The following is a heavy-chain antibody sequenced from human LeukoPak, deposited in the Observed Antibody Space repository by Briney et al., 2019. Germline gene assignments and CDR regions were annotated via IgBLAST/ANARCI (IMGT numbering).Heavy chain of an antibody. CDR3: ARDRPSLAVAEAFDI. Sequence: GGSLRLSCAASGFTFSSYAMHWVRQAPGKGLEWVSSISSSSYIYYADSVKGRFTISRDNAKNSLYLQMNSLRAEDTAVYYCARDRPSLAVAEAFDIWGQGTMVTVSS. J-gene: IGHJ3*02. CDR2: ISSSSYI. D-gene: IGHD6-19*01. CDR1: GFTFSSYA. V-gene: IGHV3-21*01.